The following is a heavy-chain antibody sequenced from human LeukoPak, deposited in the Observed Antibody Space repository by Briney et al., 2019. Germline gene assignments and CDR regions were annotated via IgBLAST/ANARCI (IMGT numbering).Heavy chain of an antibody. CDR2: IYHSGST. Sequence: SETLSLTCTVSGYSISSGYYWGWIRQPPGKGLEWIGSIYHSGSTYYNPSLKSRVTISVDTSKNQFSLKLSSVTAADTAVYYCARALLKQWLAYDYWGQGTLVTVSS. CDR1: GYSISSGYY. J-gene: IGHJ4*02. D-gene: IGHD6-19*01. CDR3: ARALLKQWLAYDY. V-gene: IGHV4-38-2*02.